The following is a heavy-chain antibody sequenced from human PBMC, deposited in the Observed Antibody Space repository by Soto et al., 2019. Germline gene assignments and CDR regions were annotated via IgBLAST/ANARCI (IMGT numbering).Heavy chain of an antibody. V-gene: IGHV3-13*01. CDR3: ARADSYGSPIDY. D-gene: IGHD5-18*01. CDR1: GFTFSSYD. Sequence: PGGSLRLSCAASGFTFSSYDMHWVRQATGKGLEWVSAIGTAGDTYYPGSVKGRFTISRENAKNSLYLQMNSLRAGDTAVYYCARADSYGSPIDYWGQGTLVTVSS. J-gene: IGHJ4*02. CDR2: IGTAGDT.